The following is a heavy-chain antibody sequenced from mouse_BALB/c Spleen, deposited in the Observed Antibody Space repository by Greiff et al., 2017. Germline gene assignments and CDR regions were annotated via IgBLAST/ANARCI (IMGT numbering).Heavy chain of an antibody. J-gene: IGHJ3*01. CDR2: INPSTGYT. V-gene: IGHV1-7*01. CDR3: ARGDSSGLFAY. Sequence: QVQLQQSGAELAKPGASVKMSCKASGYTFTSYWMHWVKQRPGQGLEWIGYINPSTGYTEYNQKFKDKATLTADKSSSTAYMQLSSLTSEDSAVYYCARGDSSGLFAYWGQGTLVTVSA. D-gene: IGHD3-2*01. CDR1: GYTFTSYW.